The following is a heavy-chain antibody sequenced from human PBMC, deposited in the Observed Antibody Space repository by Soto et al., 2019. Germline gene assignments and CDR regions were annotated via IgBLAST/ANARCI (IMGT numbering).Heavy chain of an antibody. CDR2: IYYSGST. V-gene: IGHV4-31*02. J-gene: IGHJ2*01. Sequence: SETLSLTCTVSGGSISSGGYYWSWIRQHPGKGLEWIGYIYYSGSTYYKPSLKSRVTISVDTSKNQFSLKLSSVTAADTAVYYCARTIVVVIQGVWYFDLWGRGTLVTVSS. D-gene: IGHD3-22*01. CDR3: ARTIVVVIQGVWYFDL. CDR1: GGSISSGGYY.